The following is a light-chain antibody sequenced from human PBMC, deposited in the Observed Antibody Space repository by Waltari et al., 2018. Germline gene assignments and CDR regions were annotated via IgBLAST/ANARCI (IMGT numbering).Light chain of an antibody. V-gene: IGLV3-1*01. CDR1: ELGDQY. Sequence: SYELTQPPSVSVSPGQTASITCSGDELGDQYAGWYQQKPGQSPVLVIYQDTKRPSGIPERFSGSSSGNTATLTIRGTQAMDEADYYCQAWDRGTWVFGGGTKLTVL. CDR3: QAWDRGTWV. J-gene: IGLJ3*02. CDR2: QDT.